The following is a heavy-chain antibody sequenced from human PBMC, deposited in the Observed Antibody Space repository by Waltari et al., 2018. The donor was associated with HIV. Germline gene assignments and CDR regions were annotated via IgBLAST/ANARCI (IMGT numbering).Heavy chain of an antibody. CDR3: ARVKQYYDILTGYLIFDY. CDR1: GGSISSSNW. CDR2: IYHSGST. J-gene: IGHJ4*02. V-gene: IGHV4-4*02. D-gene: IGHD3-9*01. Sequence: QVQLQESGPGLVKPSGTLSLTCAVSGGSISSSNWWSWVRQPPGKGLEWIGEIYHSGSTNDNPSRKSRVTISVDKSKNQFSLKLSSVTAADTAVYYCARVKQYYDILTGYLIFDYWGQGTLVTVSS.